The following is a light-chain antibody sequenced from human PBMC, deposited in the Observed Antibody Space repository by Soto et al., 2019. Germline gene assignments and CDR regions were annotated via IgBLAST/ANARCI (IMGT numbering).Light chain of an antibody. J-gene: IGKJ4*01. CDR2: TTS. Sequence: DIRSTQSPSSLSSSFGDIVTITFFASQSISNYLNWYQQKPGKAPKLLIHTTSSLQSGVPSRFSASGTGTDFTLTISTLQPEDFATYYCQQSFSTPQTFGGGTKVDIK. CDR3: QQSFSTPQT. V-gene: IGKV1-39*01. CDR1: QSISNY.